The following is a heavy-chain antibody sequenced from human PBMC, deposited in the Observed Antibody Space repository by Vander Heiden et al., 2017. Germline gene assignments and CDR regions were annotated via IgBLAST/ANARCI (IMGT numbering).Heavy chain of an antibody. CDR3: AREYCSGGSCYIDY. D-gene: IGHD2-15*01. Sequence: QVQLQESGPGLVKPSETLPLTCTVSGGSISSYYWSWIRQPPGKGLEWIGYIYYSGSTNYNPSLKSRVTISVDTSKNQFSLKLSSVTAADTAVYYCAREYCSGGSCYIDYWGQGTLVTVSS. V-gene: IGHV4-59*01. CDR2: IYYSGST. J-gene: IGHJ4*02. CDR1: GGSISSYY.